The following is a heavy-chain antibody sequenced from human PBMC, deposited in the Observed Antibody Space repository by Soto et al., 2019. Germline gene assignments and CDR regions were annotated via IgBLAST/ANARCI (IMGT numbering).Heavy chain of an antibody. CDR3: ARDRQSTPWYAADY. V-gene: IGHV3-21*01. CDR1: GFTCSSYS. J-gene: IGHJ4*02. CDR2: ISGSGGYI. Sequence: GSLRLSCEGAGFTCSSYSRNWVSQAPGKGLEWVSSISGSGGYIYYADSVKGRLTISRDNAKNSLYLQMTSLRDEDTALYYCARDRQSTPWYAADYWGQGSLVTVSS. D-gene: IGHD6-13*01.